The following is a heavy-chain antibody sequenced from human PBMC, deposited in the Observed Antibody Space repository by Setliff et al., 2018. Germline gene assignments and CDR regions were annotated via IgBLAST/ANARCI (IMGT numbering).Heavy chain of an antibody. V-gene: IGHV1-2*02. D-gene: IGHD3-3*01. CDR2: VNPNTGGA. CDR3: ARGRTRTSTIFGIVSLSP. Sequence: ASVKVSCKTSGYTFTAYHVNWVRQVPGQGPEWMGWVNPNTGGANYAQRFQGRVTVTRDTSINTANMELSRLTSEDTAVYYCARGRTRTSTIFGIVSLSPWGDGTTVTVSS. CDR1: GYTFTAYH. J-gene: IGHJ6*04.